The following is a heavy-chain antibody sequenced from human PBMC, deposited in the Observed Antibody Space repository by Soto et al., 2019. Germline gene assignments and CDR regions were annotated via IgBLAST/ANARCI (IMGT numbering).Heavy chain of an antibody. CDR3: SGYYSYAFDI. J-gene: IGHJ3*02. CDR1: GFTFIDYY. D-gene: IGHD3-22*01. CDR2: ISSSGSTI. V-gene: IGHV3-11*01. Sequence: PGGSLRLSCAASGFTFIDYYMSWIRQAPWKGLEWVSYISSSGSTIYYADSVKGRFTISRDNAKNSLYLQMNSLRAEDTAVYYWSGYYSYAFDIWGQGTMVTVS.